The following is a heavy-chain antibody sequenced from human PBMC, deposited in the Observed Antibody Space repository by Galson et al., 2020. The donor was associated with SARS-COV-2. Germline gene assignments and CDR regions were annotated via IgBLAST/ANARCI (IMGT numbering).Heavy chain of an antibody. CDR2: ISYDGSNK. J-gene: IGHJ4*02. D-gene: IGHD3-22*01. Sequence: TGGSLRLSCAASGFTFSSYGMHWVRQAPGKGLEWVAVISYDGSNKYYADSVKGRFTISRDNSKNTLYLQMNSLRAEDTAVYYCATDRTHYYYDSSGYELDYWGQGTLVTVSS. V-gene: IGHV3-30*03. CDR1: GFTFSSYG. CDR3: ATDRTHYYYDSSGYELDY.